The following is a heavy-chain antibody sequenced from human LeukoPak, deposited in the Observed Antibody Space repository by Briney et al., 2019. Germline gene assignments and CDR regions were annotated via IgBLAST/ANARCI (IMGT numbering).Heavy chain of an antibody. CDR1: GGSISSYY. D-gene: IGHD3-22*01. Sequence: PSETLSLTCTVSGGSISSYYWSWVRQPPGKGLEWIGYIYYSGSTNYNPSLTSRVTISVDTSKNQFSLRLSSVTAADTAVYYCARLYYYDGSGYYYYFDYWGQGTLVTVSS. V-gene: IGHV4-59*08. CDR3: ARLYYYDGSGYYYYFDY. CDR2: IYYSGST. J-gene: IGHJ4*02.